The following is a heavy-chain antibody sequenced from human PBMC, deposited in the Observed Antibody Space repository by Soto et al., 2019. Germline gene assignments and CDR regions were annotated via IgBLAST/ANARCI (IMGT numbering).Heavy chain of an antibody. D-gene: IGHD2-21*01. V-gene: IGHV4-30-4*01. CDR3: ARAMWTVSPPYFDF. Sequence: HVRLQESGPGLVKPLQTLSLTCTVSGGFISTGDYCWGWSRQPPGKGLEWIGFIYYGGGTYYNPSLKSRVTISIDTPKKQFSLKLSSLTAADTAVYYCARAMWTVSPPYFDFWGLGTLVTVSS. CDR2: IYYGGGT. J-gene: IGHJ4*02. CDR1: GGFISTGDYC.